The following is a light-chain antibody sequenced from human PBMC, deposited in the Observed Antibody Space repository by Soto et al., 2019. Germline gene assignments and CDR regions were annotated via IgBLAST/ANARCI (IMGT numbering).Light chain of an antibody. V-gene: IGKV1-39*01. CDR1: QTISRS. CDR3: QQSFSIPFT. CDR2: AAT. Sequence: DIQMTQSPASLSASLGDKVTIACRTSQTISRSLNWYHHRPGKAPRLLVYAATTLQSGVPSRFSGRGSGTDFNLTISSLQPEDFATYYCQQSFSIPFTFGPGTKVDIK. J-gene: IGKJ3*01.